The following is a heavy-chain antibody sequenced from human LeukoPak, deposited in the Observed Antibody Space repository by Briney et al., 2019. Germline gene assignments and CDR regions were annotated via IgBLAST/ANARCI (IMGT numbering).Heavy chain of an antibody. D-gene: IGHD3-3*01. CDR3: ARDGAYSTIFY. CDR2: INSDESST. CDR1: GFTFNSYW. V-gene: IGHV3-74*01. Sequence: GSLRLSCAASGFTFNSYWMYWVRQAPGKGLVWVSRINSDESSTSYADSVKGRFTISRDNAKNTLYLQMNSLRAEDTAVYYCARDGAYSTIFYWGQGTLVTVSS. J-gene: IGHJ4*01.